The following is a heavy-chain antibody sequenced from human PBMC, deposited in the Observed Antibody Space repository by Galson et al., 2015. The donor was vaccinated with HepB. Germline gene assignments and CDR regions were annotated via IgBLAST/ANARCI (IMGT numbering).Heavy chain of an antibody. CDR1: GFTVSSHT. CDR2: ISSSGTYR. Sequence: SLRLSCAAYGFTVSSHTMAWVRQAPGKGLGWVAAISSSGTYRYYADSVMGRFSISRDNAKNLLFLQMNSLRAEDTAFYFCARDRNERDYDLLAGLDYWGQGVPVTVSS. D-gene: IGHD3-9*01. CDR3: ARDRNERDYDLLAGLDY. V-gene: IGHV3-21*04. J-gene: IGHJ4*02.